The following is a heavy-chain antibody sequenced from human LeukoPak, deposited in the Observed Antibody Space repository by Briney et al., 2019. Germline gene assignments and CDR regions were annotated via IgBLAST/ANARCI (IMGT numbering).Heavy chain of an antibody. D-gene: IGHD1-26*01. CDR3: GAPVVGAFAFDI. J-gene: IGHJ3*02. Sequence: ASVKVSCKASGDTFTSYAMSWVRQAPGQGLEWVGRIIPIFGTANYAQKFQGRVTITTDASTNTAYMELSSLRSEDTAVYYCGAPVVGAFAFDIWGQGTMVTVSS. CDR1: GDTFTSYA. CDR2: IIPIFGTA. V-gene: IGHV1-69*05.